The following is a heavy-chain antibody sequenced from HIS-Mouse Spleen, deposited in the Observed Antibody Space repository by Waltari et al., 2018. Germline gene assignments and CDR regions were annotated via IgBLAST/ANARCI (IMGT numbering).Heavy chain of an antibody. CDR3: ARVFVSSCQAEVCESILDSSGYDAFDI. J-gene: IGHJ3*02. V-gene: IGHV1-2*02. Sequence: QGLEWMGWINPNSGGTNYAQKFQGRVTMTRDTSISTAYMELSRLRSDDTAVYYCARVFVSSCQAEVCESILDSSGYDAFDIWGQGTMVTVSS. CDR2: INPNSGGT. D-gene: IGHD3-22*01.